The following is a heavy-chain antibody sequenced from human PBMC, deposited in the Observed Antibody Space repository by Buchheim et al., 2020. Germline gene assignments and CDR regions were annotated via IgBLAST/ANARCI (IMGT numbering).Heavy chain of an antibody. Sequence: QVQLVQSGTEVSKPGASVKISCKASGYTFSDYYMHWVRQAPGQGPEWMGILSPSGDETRYSQKLQDRFTMTSDTSTSTVYMELSDLTPDDTAVYYCVRAAPLQHFEYWGQGTL. D-gene: IGHD6-25*01. CDR3: VRAAPLQHFEY. CDR1: GYTFSDYY. CDR2: LSPSGDET. V-gene: IGHV1-46*03. J-gene: IGHJ4*02.